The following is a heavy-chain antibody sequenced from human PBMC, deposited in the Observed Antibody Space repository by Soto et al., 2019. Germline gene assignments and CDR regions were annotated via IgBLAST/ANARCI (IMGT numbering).Heavy chain of an antibody. CDR1: GGSISSGGYY. J-gene: IGHJ4*02. CDR2: IYYSGST. CDR3: ARQYSSGSFYFDY. V-gene: IGHV4-39*01. Sequence: SETLSLTCTISGGSISSGGYYWSWIRQHPGKGLEWIGSIYYSGSTYYNPSLKSRVTISVDTSKNQFSLKLSSVTAADTAVYYCARQYSSGSFYFDYWGQGTLVTVSS. D-gene: IGHD6-19*01.